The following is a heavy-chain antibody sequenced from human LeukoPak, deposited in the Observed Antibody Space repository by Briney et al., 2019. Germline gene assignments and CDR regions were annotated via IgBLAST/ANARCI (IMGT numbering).Heavy chain of an antibody. CDR3: AKDTSAWWYHRAYMNV. V-gene: IGHV3-23*01. Sequence: GGSLRLSCAASGFTFRDYAMSWVRQAPGGGLEWVSAISGSGDKTFHADSVKGRFTTSRDNSKNTLSLQMSSLRVEDSAVYFCAKDTSAWWYHRAYMNVWGTGTTVTVSS. CDR1: GFTFRDYA. J-gene: IGHJ6*03. CDR2: ISGSGDKT. D-gene: IGHD2-15*01.